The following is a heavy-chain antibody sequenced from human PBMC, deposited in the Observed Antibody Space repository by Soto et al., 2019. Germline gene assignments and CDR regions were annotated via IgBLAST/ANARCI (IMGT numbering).Heavy chain of an antibody. Sequence: LSLTCAVYGGSFSGYYWSWIRQPPGKGLEWIGEINHSGSTNYNPSLKSRVTISVDTSKNQFSLKLSSVTAADTAVYYCARGRIQAVFDYWGQGTLVTVSS. CDR2: INHSGST. CDR1: GGSFSGYY. CDR3: ARGRIQAVFDY. J-gene: IGHJ4*02. V-gene: IGHV4-34*01.